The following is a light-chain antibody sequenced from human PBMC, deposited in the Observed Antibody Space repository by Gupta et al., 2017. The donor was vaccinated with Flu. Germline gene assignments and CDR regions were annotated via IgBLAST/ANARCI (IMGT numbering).Light chain of an antibody. CDR3: QSYDSSLSGYV. CDR2: GND. CDR1: SSNIGAGYD. Sequence: QSVLPQPPSVSGPPGQRVTISCTWSSSNIGAGYDVHWYRQLPGTAPKLLIYGNDNRPSGVPDRFSASKSGTSASLAITGLQAEDEADYYCQSYDSSLSGYVFGTGTTVTVL. V-gene: IGLV1-40*01. J-gene: IGLJ1*01.